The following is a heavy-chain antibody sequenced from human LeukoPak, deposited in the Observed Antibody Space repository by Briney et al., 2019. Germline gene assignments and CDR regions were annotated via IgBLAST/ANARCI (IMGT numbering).Heavy chain of an antibody. CDR3: ARTNYYDSSGYSQPYYFDY. Sequence: SETLSLTCTVSGGSISSYYWSWIRQPAGKGLEWIERIYTSGSTNYNPSLKSRVTMSVDTSKNQFSLKLSSVTAADTAVYYCARTNYYDSSGYSQPYYFDYWGQGTLVTVSS. V-gene: IGHV4-4*07. CDR2: IYTSGST. D-gene: IGHD3-22*01. CDR1: GGSISSYY. J-gene: IGHJ4*02.